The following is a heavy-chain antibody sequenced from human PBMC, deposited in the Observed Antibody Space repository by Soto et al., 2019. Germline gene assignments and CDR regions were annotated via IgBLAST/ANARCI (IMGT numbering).Heavy chain of an antibody. CDR2: ISGSGGRT. CDR3: AKRAQIYDPGYYFDF. Sequence: ESGGGLVQPGGSLRLSCAASGFTFSDYAMSWVRQGPGKGLEWVSTISGSGGRTFYADSVKGRFTISRDNSKNTLALQMNSLRAEDTAVYYCAKRAQIYDPGYYFDFWGQGTPVTVSS. J-gene: IGHJ4*02. D-gene: IGHD5-12*01. CDR1: GFTFSDYA. V-gene: IGHV3-23*01.